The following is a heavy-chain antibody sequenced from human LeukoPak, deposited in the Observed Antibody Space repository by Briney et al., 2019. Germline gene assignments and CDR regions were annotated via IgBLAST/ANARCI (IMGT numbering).Heavy chain of an antibody. Sequence: PGGSLRLSCAASGFTFCSYWMHWVRQAPGKGLVWVSRINSDGSSITYADSVKGRFTISIDNAKNTLYLQMNSLRVEDTAVYYCAREGRVSGYDFDCWGQGTLVTVSS. J-gene: IGHJ4*02. V-gene: IGHV3-74*03. D-gene: IGHD5-12*01. CDR1: GFTFCSYW. CDR3: AREGRVSGYDFDC. CDR2: INSDGSSI.